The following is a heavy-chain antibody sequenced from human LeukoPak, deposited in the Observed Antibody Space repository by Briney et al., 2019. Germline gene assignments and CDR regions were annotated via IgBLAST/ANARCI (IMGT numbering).Heavy chain of an antibody. CDR1: GFTFSSYE. CDR2: ISTRGTTI. D-gene: IGHD3-22*01. CDR3: ARDGRNYFDSSDYFPNFFDY. V-gene: IGHV3-48*03. Sequence: PGGSLRLSCAASGFTFSSYEMNWGGQAPGKGREGGSYISTRGTTIYYADSVKGRLTISRDNAKNSLYLQMNSLRAEDTAVYYCARDGRNYFDSSDYFPNFFDYWGQGTLVTVSS. J-gene: IGHJ4*02.